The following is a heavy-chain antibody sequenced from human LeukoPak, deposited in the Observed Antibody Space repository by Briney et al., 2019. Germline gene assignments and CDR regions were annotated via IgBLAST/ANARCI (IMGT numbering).Heavy chain of an antibody. CDR1: GDSVSSNSAA. Sequence: SQTLSLTCAISGDSVSSNSAAWHWIRHSPSKGLEWLGRTYYRSEWYDNYAVSVESRITINPDTSRNQFSLQLNSVTPEDTAVYYCARGSGDLLWYLDLWGRGTLVTVSS. V-gene: IGHV6-1*01. D-gene: IGHD3-10*01. CDR2: TYYRSEWYD. J-gene: IGHJ2*01. CDR3: ARGSGDLLWYLDL.